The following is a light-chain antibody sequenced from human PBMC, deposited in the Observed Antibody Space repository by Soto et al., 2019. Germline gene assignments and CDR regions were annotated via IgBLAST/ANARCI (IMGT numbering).Light chain of an antibody. J-gene: IGKJ1*01. V-gene: IGKV3-15*01. CDR3: QQYNNWPPWT. Sequence: ETVMTHSPVTLSVSPGERATLSCRASQSVSSNVAWYQQKPGQAPRLLIYGASTRATGIPARFSGGGSGTEFTLTISSLQSEDFAVYYCQQYNNWPPWTFGQGTKVDIK. CDR1: QSVSSN. CDR2: GAS.